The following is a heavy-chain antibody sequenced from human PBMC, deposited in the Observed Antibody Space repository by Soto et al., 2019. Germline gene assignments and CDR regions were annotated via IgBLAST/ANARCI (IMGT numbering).Heavy chain of an antibody. CDR1: GGSISSYY. CDR3: AREKDCSGSYYTPNWFDS. CDR2: IYYSGST. D-gene: IGHD3-10*02. J-gene: IGHJ5*01. V-gene: IGHV4-59*01. Sequence: SETLSLTCTVSGGSISSYYWSWIRQPPGKGLEWIGYIYYSGSTNYNPSLKSRVTISVDTSKNQFSLKLSSVTAADTAVYFCAREKDCSGSYYTPNWFDSGGQGTLVPVSS.